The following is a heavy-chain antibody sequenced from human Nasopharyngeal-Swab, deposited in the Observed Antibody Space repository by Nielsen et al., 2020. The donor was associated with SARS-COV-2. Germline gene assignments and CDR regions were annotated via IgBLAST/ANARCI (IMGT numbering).Heavy chain of an antibody. CDR1: GSRFSGYW. V-gene: IGHV3-7*04. CDR3: AREGVGGFDV. CDR2: IRQDGGEK. J-gene: IGHJ3*01. Sequence: GGSLRLSCAASGSRFSGYWLSWVRQAPGKGLEWVANIRQDGGEKSYGDSVKGRFTISRDNAKNSVSLQMNSLRAEDTAVYYCAREGVGGFDVWSQGTMVTVSS. D-gene: IGHD2-15*01.